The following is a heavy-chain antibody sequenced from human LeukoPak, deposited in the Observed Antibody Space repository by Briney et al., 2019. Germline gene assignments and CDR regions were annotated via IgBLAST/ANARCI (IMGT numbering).Heavy chain of an antibody. Sequence: GGSLRLSCTASGFTFGDDGWSWFRQAPGKGLEWICFIRKKAYGETTEYPASVRGRFTISRDDAKSIAYLQMNFLNTEDTALYYCARGLHDYGDSNYYFDQWGQGTLVTVSS. CDR1: GFTFGDDG. CDR3: ARGLHDYGDSNYYFDQ. V-gene: IGHV3-49*03. CDR2: IRKKAYGETT. D-gene: IGHD4-17*01. J-gene: IGHJ4*02.